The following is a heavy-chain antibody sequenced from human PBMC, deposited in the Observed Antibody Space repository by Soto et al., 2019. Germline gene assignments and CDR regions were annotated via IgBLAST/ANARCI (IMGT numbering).Heavy chain of an antibody. J-gene: IGHJ5*02. CDR2: ST. V-gene: IGHV2-5*01. CDR3: TLRQDTSRGPIS. CDR1: GFSLTTRGMT. D-gene: IGHD6-13*01. Sequence: GPTLVNPTQTLTLTCTVSGFSLTTRGMTLGWIRQPPGKAPEWLALSTQYSPSLQSRLTFTEDTSKNQGVLTMTNMDPVDTATYYCTLRQDTSRGPISWGQGIMVTVSS.